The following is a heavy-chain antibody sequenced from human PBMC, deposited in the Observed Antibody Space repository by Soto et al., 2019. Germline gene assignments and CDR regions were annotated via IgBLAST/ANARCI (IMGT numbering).Heavy chain of an antibody. V-gene: IGHV3-7*01. J-gene: IGHJ4*02. CDR3: ARDQRAAYNIDCSGGSCYLFDY. CDR1: GFTFSSYW. CDR2: IKQDGSEK. Sequence: GGSLRLSCAASGFTFSSYWMSWVRQAPGKGLEWVANIKQDGSEKYYVDSVKGRFTISRDNAKNSLYLQMNSLRAEDTAVYYCARDQRAAYNIDCSGGSCYLFDYWGQGTLVTVSS. D-gene: IGHD2-15*01.